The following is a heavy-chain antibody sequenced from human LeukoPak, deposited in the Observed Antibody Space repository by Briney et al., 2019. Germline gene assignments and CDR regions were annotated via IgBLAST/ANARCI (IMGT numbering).Heavy chain of an antibody. CDR2: ISYSGST. V-gene: IGHV4-59*01. Sequence: SETLSLTCTVSGGSIISYYWSWIRQPPGKGLEWIGYISYSGSTNYNPSLKSRVSISVETSKNQFSLKLSSVTAADTAVYYCARGNWNYASFWFDPWGPGTLVTVSS. D-gene: IGHD1-7*01. CDR3: ARGNWNYASFWFDP. CDR1: GGSIISYY. J-gene: IGHJ5*02.